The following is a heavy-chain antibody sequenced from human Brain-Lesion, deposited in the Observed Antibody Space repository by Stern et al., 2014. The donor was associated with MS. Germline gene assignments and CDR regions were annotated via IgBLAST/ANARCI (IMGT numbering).Heavy chain of an antibody. CDR1: GFPFSPYA. CDR2: ISFAGNNQ. V-gene: IGHV3-30-3*01. Sequence: VQLVESGGGVVPPGRSLRLSCAASGFPFSPYAMYWVRPAPGPGLAWVAVISFAGNNQDPPHPLHGPFPIFRDNSQNTLHLQMNSLRGEDTAVYYCARLRIPDFGFSGYDPAFDYWGQGTLVTVSS. D-gene: IGHD5-12*01. J-gene: IGHJ4*02. CDR3: ARLRIPDFGFSGYDPAFDY.